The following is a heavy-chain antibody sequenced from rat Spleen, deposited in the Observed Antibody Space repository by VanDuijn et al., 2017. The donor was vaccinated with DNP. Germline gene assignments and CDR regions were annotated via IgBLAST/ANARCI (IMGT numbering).Heavy chain of an antibody. J-gene: IGHJ3*01. CDR2: ISSSGGST. D-gene: IGHD1-9*01. CDR1: GFTFSSFP. V-gene: IGHV5-46*01. CDR3: TREGTYSGSRWFAY. Sequence: EVQLVESGGGLVQPGGSMKLSCAASGFTFSSFPITWVRQAPTKGLEWVATISSSGGSTYYRDSVNGRFTISRDNAKSTLFLQMDSLTSEDTATYYCTREGTYSGSRWFAYWGQGTLVTVSS.